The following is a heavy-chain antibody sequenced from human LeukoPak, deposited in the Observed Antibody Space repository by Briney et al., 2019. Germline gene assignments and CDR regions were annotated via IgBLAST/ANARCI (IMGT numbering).Heavy chain of an antibody. Sequence: SETLSLTCTFSGGSISSSKYYWGWIRQPPGKGLEWIGSIHYSGSTYYNPSLKSRVTVSVDTSKNQFTVNLSSVTAADTAVYYCTRHFGSGRDDYWGQGTLVTVSS. V-gene: IGHV4-39*01. D-gene: IGHD3-10*01. CDR2: IHYSGST. CDR1: GGSISSSKYY. CDR3: TRHFGSGRDDY. J-gene: IGHJ4*02.